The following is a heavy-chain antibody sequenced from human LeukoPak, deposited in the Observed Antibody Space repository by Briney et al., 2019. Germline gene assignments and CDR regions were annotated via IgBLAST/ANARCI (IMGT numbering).Heavy chain of an antibody. Sequence: GESLKISCKGSGYSFTSYWIGWVRQMPGKGLEWMGIIYPGDSDTRYSPSFQSQVTISADKSTSTAYMELSSLRSEDTAVYYCARDPRDPKGYWGQGTLVTVSS. CDR1: GYSFTSYW. J-gene: IGHJ4*02. CDR3: ARDPRDPKGY. V-gene: IGHV5-51*01. CDR2: IYPGDSDT.